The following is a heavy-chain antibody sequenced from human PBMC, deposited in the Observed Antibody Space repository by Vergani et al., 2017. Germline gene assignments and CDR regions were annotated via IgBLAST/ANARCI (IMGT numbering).Heavy chain of an antibody. Sequence: QVQLVQSGAEVKKPGSSVKVSCKASGGTFSSYAISWVRQAPGQGLEWMGRIIPFFGTANYAQKFQGRVTITADESTSTGYMELSSLRSEDTAVYYCARDSTDYEAFDIWGQGTMVTVAS. CDR3: ARDSTDYEAFDI. D-gene: IGHD2/OR15-2a*01. CDR1: GGTFSSYA. CDR2: IIPFFGTA. V-gene: IGHV1-69*18. J-gene: IGHJ3*02.